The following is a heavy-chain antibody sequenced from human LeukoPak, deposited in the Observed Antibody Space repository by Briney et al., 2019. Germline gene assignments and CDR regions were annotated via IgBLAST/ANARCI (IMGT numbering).Heavy chain of an antibody. CDR3: ARDKDTAMVNENWFDP. CDR1: GYTFTGYY. Sequence: AASVKVSCKASGYTFTGYYMHWVRQAPGQGLEWMGWINPNSGGTNYAQKFQGRVTMTRDTSISTAYMELSRLRSDDTAVYYCARDKDTAMVNENWFDPWGQGTLVTVSS. V-gene: IGHV1-2*02. J-gene: IGHJ5*02. CDR2: INPNSGGT. D-gene: IGHD5-18*01.